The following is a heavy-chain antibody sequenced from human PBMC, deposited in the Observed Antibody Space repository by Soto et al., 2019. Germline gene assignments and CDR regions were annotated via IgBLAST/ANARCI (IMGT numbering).Heavy chain of an antibody. D-gene: IGHD2-15*01. CDR3: ARAKVEANYYYGMDV. Sequence: SETLSLTCAVYGGSFSVYYWSWIRHPPGKGLEWIGEINHSGSTNYNPSLKSRVTISVDTSKNQFSLKLSSVTAADTAVYYCARAKVEANYYYGMDVWGQGTTVTVSS. J-gene: IGHJ6*02. V-gene: IGHV4-34*01. CDR2: INHSGST. CDR1: GGSFSVYY.